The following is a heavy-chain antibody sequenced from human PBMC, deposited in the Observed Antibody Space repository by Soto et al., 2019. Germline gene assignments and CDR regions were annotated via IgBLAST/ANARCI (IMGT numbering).Heavy chain of an antibody. CDR3: ARGYESGYTFGHEL. CDR1: GDSISSTY. J-gene: IGHJ1*01. Sequence: SETLSLSCTVSGDSISSTYWSWVRQPAGRGLEWIGRIYSSGSSNYNPSLESRVTMSLDTSKNQFSLTLRSVTAADTAVYFCARGYESGYTFGHELWGQGTMVTVSS. CDR2: IYSSGSS. D-gene: IGHD3-3*01. V-gene: IGHV4-4*07.